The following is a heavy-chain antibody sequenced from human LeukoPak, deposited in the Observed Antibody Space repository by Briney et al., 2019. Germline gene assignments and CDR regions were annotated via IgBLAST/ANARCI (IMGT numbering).Heavy chain of an antibody. J-gene: IGHJ4*02. D-gene: IGHD5-24*01. Sequence: GGSLRLSCAASGFTFSKSAMSWVRQAPGKGLEWVSTISGSGRGSSTYYADSLKGRFTISRDNSKNTLYLQMNSLRAEDTAVYYCAKSGYNRFDYWGQGTLVTVSS. CDR3: AKSGYNRFDY. V-gene: IGHV3-23*01. CDR2: ISGSGRGSST. CDR1: GFTFSKSA.